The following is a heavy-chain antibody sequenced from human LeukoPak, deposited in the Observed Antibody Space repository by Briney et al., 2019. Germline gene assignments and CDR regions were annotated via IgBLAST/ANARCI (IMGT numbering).Heavy chain of an antibody. J-gene: IGHJ4*02. CDR1: GFIFSGSG. CDR2: IPFDGSDE. Sequence: PGGSLRLSCAASGFIFSGSGTHWVRQAPGKGLEWVAYIPFDGSDEYYVDSVKGRFSISRDNSKNTLFLQMDSLRPEDTAVYYCTTDPPYFDILTGYSLIDYWGQGTLVTVSS. D-gene: IGHD3-9*01. CDR3: TTDPPYFDILTGYSLIDY. V-gene: IGHV3-30*02.